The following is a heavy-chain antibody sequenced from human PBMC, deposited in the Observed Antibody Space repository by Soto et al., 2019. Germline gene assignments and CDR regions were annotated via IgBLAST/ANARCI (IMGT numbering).Heavy chain of an antibody. CDR3: APTGFRSWDP. V-gene: IGHV3-23*01. D-gene: IGHD6-13*01. J-gene: IGHJ5*02. Sequence: GRTLRLPCVACRVSFSSYAMNRVRPTPGKWREWFSAYSGSGGSTYDAVSLRSLSPSSSDNTMYSLYLRWNSLSTQDMAVCYCAPTGFRSWDPWGQGPMMTVS. CDR2: YSGSGGST. CDR1: RVSFSSYA.